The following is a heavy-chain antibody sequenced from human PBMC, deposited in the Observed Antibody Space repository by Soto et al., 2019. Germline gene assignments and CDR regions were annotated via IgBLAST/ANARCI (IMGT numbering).Heavy chain of an antibody. J-gene: IGHJ4*02. Sequence: QVQLVQSGAEVKKPGSSVKVSCKTSGGTFSSNTLSWARQVPGQGLEWMGGIIPLFGTTNYAQKFQGRVTIIADESTSTGYMELSSLRSEDTAVYYCARGEYSGSYLALDYWGQGTLVIVSS. D-gene: IGHD1-26*01. CDR1: GGTFSSNT. CDR3: ARGEYSGSYLALDY. V-gene: IGHV1-69*12. CDR2: IIPLFGTT.